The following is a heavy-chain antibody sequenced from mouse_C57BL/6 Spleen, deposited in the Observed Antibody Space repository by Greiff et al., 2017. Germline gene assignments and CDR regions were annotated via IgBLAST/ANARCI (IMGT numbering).Heavy chain of an antibody. Sequence: VKLQQPGAELVKPGASVKMSCKASGYTFTSYWITWVKQRPGQGLEWIGDIYPGSGSTNYNEKFKSKATLTVDTSSSTAYMQLSSLTSEDSAVYYGARYDSGKGVLAYWGQGTRVTVSA. CDR2: IYPGSGST. CDR3: ARYDSGKGVLAY. D-gene: IGHD2-12*01. CDR1: GYTFTSYW. J-gene: IGHJ3*01. V-gene: IGHV1-55*01.